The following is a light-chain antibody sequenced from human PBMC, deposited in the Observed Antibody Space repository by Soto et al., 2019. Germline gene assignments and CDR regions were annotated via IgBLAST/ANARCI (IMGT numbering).Light chain of an antibody. CDR1: QSVRNNY. J-gene: IGKJ1*01. Sequence: EIVLTQSPGTLSLSPGERATLSCRASQSVRNNYLAWYQQKLGQAPRVLIYDASSRATGIPDRFSGSGSGTDFTLTISRLEPEDFAVYYCQQSGSSLWTFGQGTKVDIK. CDR3: QQSGSSLWT. CDR2: DAS. V-gene: IGKV3-20*01.